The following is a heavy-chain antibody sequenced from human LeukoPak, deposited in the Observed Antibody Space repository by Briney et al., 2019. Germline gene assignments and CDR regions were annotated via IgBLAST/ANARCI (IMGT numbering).Heavy chain of an antibody. V-gene: IGHV3-48*01. CDR3: AKGGKWDVTPFDY. CDR2: ISDTGHAI. D-gene: IGHD1-26*01. J-gene: IGHJ4*02. Sequence: GGSLRLSCAVSGFTFSDYSMDWVRQAPGKGPEWVSYISDTGHAIYYADSVKGRFIISRDNSKNTLYLQVNSLRAEDTAVYYCAKGGKWDVTPFDYWGQGTLVTVSS. CDR1: GFTFSDYS.